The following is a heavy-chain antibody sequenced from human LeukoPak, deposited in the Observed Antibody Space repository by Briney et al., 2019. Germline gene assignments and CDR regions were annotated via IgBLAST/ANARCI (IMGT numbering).Heavy chain of an antibody. V-gene: IGHV5-51*01. CDR1: GYSFTSYW. CDR3: ARQRRSSGWPNDY. Sequence: GESLKISCKGSGYSFTSYWIAWVRQMPGKGLEWMGIIYPDDSDTRYSPSFQGQVTITADKSISTAYLQWSSLRASDNAMYYCARQRRSSGWPNDYWGQGTLVTVSS. J-gene: IGHJ4*02. D-gene: IGHD6-19*01. CDR2: IYPDDSDT.